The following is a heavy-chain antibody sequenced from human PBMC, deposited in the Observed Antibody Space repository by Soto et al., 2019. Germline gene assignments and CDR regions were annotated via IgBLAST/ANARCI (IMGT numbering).Heavy chain of an antibody. CDR1: GGSITNYY. CDR3: ARHGFGSLHGLVDV. CDR2: IQYNGYS. J-gene: IGHJ6*02. Sequence: QVQLQESGPGLMKPSETLSLTCTVSGGSITNYYCSWFRQPPGKGLEWIGYIQYNGYSAYNLSLKGRVTMSMDASKTRFSLMLESVTATDTAVYYCARHGFGSLHGLVDVWGQGTTVIVSS. D-gene: IGHD3-10*01. V-gene: IGHV4-59*08.